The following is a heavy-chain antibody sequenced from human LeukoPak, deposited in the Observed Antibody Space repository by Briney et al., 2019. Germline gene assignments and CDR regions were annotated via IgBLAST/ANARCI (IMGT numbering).Heavy chain of an antibody. CDR1: GGSFSGYY. J-gene: IGHJ4*02. CDR2: INHSGST. CDR3: ARRIRYCSSTSCYWSKNYFDY. V-gene: IGHV4-34*01. D-gene: IGHD2-2*01. Sequence: SETLSLTCAVYGGSFSGYYWSWIRQPPGKGLEWIGEINHSGSTNYNPSLKSRVTISVDTSKNQFSLKLSSVTAADTAVYYCARRIRYCSSTSCYWSKNYFDYWGQGTLVTVSS.